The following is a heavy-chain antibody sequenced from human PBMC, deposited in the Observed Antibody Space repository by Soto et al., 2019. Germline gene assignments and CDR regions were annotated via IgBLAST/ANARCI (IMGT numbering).Heavy chain of an antibody. CDR2: ISGSGGST. J-gene: IGHJ6*02. Sequence: GGSLTLSRGAPGVSITRYAISCVSKATGKGLEWVSAISGSGGSTYYADSVKGRFTISRDNSKNTLYLQMNSLRAEDTAVYYCAKVSPGRGSYSLYYYYYGMDVWGQGTTVTVSS. CDR1: GVSITRYA. V-gene: IGHV3-23*01. D-gene: IGHD1-26*01. CDR3: AKVSPGRGSYSLYYYYYGMDV.